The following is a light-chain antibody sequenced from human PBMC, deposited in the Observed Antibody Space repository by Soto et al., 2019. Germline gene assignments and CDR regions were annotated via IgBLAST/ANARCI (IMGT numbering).Light chain of an antibody. CDR2: LAS. Sequence: EIVLTQSPGTLSLSPGERATLSCRASQTITNNYLAWYQQKPGQAPRLLIYLASNRAAGIPDRFSGSASGADFTLTINRLEPEDFAVYHCQQYGSSPWTFGQGTKVDIK. CDR3: QQYGSSPWT. CDR1: QTITNNY. V-gene: IGKV3-20*01. J-gene: IGKJ1*01.